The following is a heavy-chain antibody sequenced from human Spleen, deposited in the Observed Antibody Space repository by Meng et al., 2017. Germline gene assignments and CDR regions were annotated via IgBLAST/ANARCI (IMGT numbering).Heavy chain of an antibody. V-gene: IGHV4-34*01. CDR2: INHSGST. D-gene: IGHD5-18*01. Sequence: HVPVQQWDAGLLKPSETLSVTCAGYGGSFSSYYWSWIRQPPGKGLEWIGEINHSGSTNYTPSLKSRVTISVDTSKNQFSLKLSSVTAADTAVYYCARGRDYTAMVPMGFYFDYWGQGTLVTVSS. CDR1: GGSFSSYY. J-gene: IGHJ4*02. CDR3: ARGRDYTAMVPMGFYFDY.